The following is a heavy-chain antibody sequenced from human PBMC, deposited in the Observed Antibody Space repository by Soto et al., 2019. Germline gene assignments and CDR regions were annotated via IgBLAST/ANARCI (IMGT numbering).Heavy chain of an antibody. CDR1: GASITSTGYS. D-gene: IGHD3-10*01. V-gene: IGHV4-31*03. CDR2: IYYSGST. J-gene: IGHJ4*02. CDR3: ARERERPMVRGVNTCFDK. Sequence: TLSLTCTVSGASITSTGYSWSWFLQHQGKGLEWNGYIYYSGSTYYNPSLKSRVTISVDTSKNQISLRLSSLTAADTAVYYFARERERPMVRGVNTCFDKWGQETQV.